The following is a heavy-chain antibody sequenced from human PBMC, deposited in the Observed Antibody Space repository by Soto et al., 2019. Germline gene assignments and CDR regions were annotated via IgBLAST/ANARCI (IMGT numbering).Heavy chain of an antibody. CDR3: ARSRYNDY. D-gene: IGHD1-1*01. CDR2: ISSSGSSI. CDR1: GFIFSTYS. J-gene: IGHJ4*02. Sequence: EVHLVESGGDLVQPGGSLRLSCAASGFIFSTYSMNWVRQAPGKGLEWISYISSSGSSISYTDSVKGRFTISRDNAKNSLYVQRNRLGAEGTALYYCARSRYNDYWGQGTLVTVSS. V-gene: IGHV3-48*01.